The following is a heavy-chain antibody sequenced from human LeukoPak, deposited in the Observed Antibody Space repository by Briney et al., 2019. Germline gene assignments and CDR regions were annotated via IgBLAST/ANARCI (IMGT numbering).Heavy chain of an antibody. D-gene: IGHD4-17*01. CDR3: ARGQGLYGDFDY. V-gene: IGHV3-21*01. CDR1: GFTFSSYS. CDR2: ISSSSSYI. Sequence: GGSLRLSCAASGFTFSSYSMNWVRQAPGKGLEWVSSISSSSSYIYYADSVKGRFTISRDNAKNSPYLQMNSLRAEDTAVYYCARGQGLYGDFDYWGQGTLVTVSS. J-gene: IGHJ4*02.